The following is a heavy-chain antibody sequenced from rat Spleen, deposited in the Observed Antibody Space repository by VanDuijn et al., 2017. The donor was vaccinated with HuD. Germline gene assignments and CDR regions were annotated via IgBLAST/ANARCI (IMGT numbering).Heavy chain of an antibody. Sequence: EVQLVESGGGLVQSGRSLKLSCAASGFTFSDYGLPWVRQAPTKGLEWVATISYADTSGHSGTYYRDSVRGRFTISRDDAKSTLSLQMDSLRSEDTATYYCARRHYGYTDYFDYWGQGVMVTVSS. CDR3: ARRHYGYTDYFDY. D-gene: IGHD1-9*01. V-gene: IGHV5-29*01. CDR2: ISYADTSGHSGT. CDR1: GFTFSDYG. J-gene: IGHJ2*01.